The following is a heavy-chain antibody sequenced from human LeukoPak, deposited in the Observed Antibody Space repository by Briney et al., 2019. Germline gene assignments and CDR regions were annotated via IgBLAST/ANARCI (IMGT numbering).Heavy chain of an antibody. Sequence: PSETLSLTCAVYGGSFSGYYWSWIRQPPGKGLEWIGEINQSGRTNYNPSLKSRVTMSLDTSKNQFSLKLSSVTAADTALYFCARQLYVSGSYYAPMDVWGKGTTATISS. J-gene: IGHJ6*03. CDR1: GGSFSGYY. V-gene: IGHV4-34*01. CDR2: INQSGRT. CDR3: ARQLYVSGSYYAPMDV. D-gene: IGHD3-10*01.